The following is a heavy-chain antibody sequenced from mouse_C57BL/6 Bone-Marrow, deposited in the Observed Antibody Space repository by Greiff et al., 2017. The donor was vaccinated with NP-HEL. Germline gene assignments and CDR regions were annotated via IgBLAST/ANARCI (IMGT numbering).Heavy chain of an antibody. CDR1: GFTFSSYG. CDR3: ARVYYDYDDWYLDV. Sequence: EVKLMESGGDLVKPGGSLKLSCAASGFTFSSYGMSWVRQTPDKRLEWVATISSGGSYTYYPDSVKGRFTISRDNAKNTLYLQMSSLKSEDTAMYYCARVYYDYDDWYLDVWGTGTTVTVSS. V-gene: IGHV5-6*01. J-gene: IGHJ1*03. D-gene: IGHD2-4*01. CDR2: ISSGGSYT.